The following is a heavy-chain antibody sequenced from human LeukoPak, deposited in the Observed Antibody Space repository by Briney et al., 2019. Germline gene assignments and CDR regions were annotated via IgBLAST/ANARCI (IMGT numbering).Heavy chain of an antibody. D-gene: IGHD3-22*01. Sequence: PGGSLRLSCAASGFTFSSYAMHWVRQAPGKGLEWVAVISYDGSNKYYADSVKGRFTISRDNSKNTLYLQMNSLRAEDTAVYYCARGLPYYYDSSGYWFLDYWGQGTLVTVSS. CDR1: GFTFSSYA. CDR3: ARGLPYYYDSSGYWFLDY. V-gene: IGHV3-30*04. CDR2: ISYDGSNK. J-gene: IGHJ4*02.